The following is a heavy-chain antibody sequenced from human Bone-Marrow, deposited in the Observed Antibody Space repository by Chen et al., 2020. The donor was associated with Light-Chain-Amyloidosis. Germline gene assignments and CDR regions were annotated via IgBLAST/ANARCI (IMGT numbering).Heavy chain of an antibody. Sequence: EVQLEQSGPEVKKPGESLKISCKGSGYTFPNYWIGWVRQMPGKGLEWMGVIYPDDSDARHSPSFEGQVTISADKSITPAYLQWRSLKASDTAMYYCARRRDGYNFDYWGQGTLVTVSS. CDR2: IYPDDSDA. CDR3: ARRRDGYNFDY. D-gene: IGHD5-12*01. J-gene: IGHJ4*02. CDR1: GYTFPNYW. V-gene: IGHV5-51*01.